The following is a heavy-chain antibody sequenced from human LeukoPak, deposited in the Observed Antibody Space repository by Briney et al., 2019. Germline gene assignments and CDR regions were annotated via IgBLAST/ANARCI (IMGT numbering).Heavy chain of an antibody. CDR3: AVGAVADEGAFDI. V-gene: IGHV3-21*01. Sequence: GGSLRLSCAASGFTFSSYSMNWVRQAPGKGLEWVSSISSSSSYIYYADSVKGRFTISRDNAKNSLYLQMNGLRAEDTAVYYCAVGAVADEGAFDIWGQGTMVTVSS. D-gene: IGHD6-19*01. CDR1: GFTFSSYS. J-gene: IGHJ3*02. CDR2: ISSSSSYI.